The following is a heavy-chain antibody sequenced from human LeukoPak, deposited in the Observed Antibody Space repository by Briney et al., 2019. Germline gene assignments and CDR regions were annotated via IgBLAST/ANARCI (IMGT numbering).Heavy chain of an antibody. J-gene: IGHJ4*02. CDR3: ARDSDYDSSGALFDY. CDR2: FDPEDGET. CDR1: GYTLTELS. Sequence: ASVKVSCKVSGYTLTELSMHWVRQAPGKGLEWMGGFDPEDGETIYAQKFQGRVTMTEDTSTDTAYMELSSLRSDDTAVYYCARDSDYDSSGALFDYWGQGTLVTVSS. V-gene: IGHV1-24*01. D-gene: IGHD3-22*01.